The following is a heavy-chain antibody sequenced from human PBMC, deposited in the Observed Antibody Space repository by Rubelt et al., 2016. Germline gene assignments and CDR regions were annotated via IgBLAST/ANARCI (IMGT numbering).Heavy chain of an antibody. CDR3: ARFRCGGSCRPPNFYYYYGMDV. CDR1: GGSFSGYY. V-gene: IGHV4-34*01. CDR2: INHSGST. Sequence: QVQLQQWGAGLLKPSETLSLTCAVYGGSFSGYYWSWIRQPPGKGLEWIGEINHSGSTNYNPSLKSRVTISGDTSKNQFSLKLSSGTAADTAVYYCARFRCGGSCRPPNFYYYYGMDVWGQGTTVTVSS. J-gene: IGHJ6*02. D-gene: IGHD2-15*01.